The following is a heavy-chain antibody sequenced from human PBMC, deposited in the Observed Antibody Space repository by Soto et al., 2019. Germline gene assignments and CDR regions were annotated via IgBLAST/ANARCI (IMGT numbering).Heavy chain of an antibody. CDR2: ISGSGGST. CDR3: AKDGRIAVAGSYFDY. J-gene: IGHJ4*02. CDR1: GFTFSSYA. D-gene: IGHD6-19*01. Sequence: GGSLRLSCAASGFTFSSYAMSWVRQAPGKGLEWVSAISGSGGSTYYADSVKGRFIISRDNSKNTLYLQMNSLRAEDTAVYYCAKDGRIAVAGSYFDYWGQGTLVTVPS. V-gene: IGHV3-23*01.